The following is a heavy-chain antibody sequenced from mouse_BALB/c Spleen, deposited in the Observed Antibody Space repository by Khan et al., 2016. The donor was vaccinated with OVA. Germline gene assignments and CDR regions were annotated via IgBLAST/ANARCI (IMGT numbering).Heavy chain of an antibody. Sequence: EVELVESGGGLVKPGGSLKLSCAASAFAFSYYDMSWVRQTPERRLEWVAYISSGGGGTSYPDAVKGRFTISRDNAKNTLYLTMSSLKSEDTAIYYCARGYYYFDYWGQGTTLTVSS. J-gene: IGHJ2*01. D-gene: IGHD2-3*01. CDR2: ISSGGGGT. CDR1: AFAFSYYD. CDR3: ARGYYYFDY. V-gene: IGHV5-12-1*01.